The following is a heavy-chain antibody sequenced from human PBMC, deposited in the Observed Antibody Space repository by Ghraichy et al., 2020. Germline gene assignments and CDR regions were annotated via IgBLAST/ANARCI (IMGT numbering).Heavy chain of an antibody. Sequence: LTCAASGFTFDDYAMHWVRQAPGKGLVWVSGISWNSGTIDYADSVKGRFTISRDNAKNSLYLQMNSLRAEDTALYYCAKGTINPGIVEATYDFWGQGTLVTIS. CDR2: ISWNSGTI. CDR3: AKGTINPGIVEATYDF. D-gene: IGHD1-26*01. V-gene: IGHV3-9*01. J-gene: IGHJ4*02. CDR1: GFTFDDYA.